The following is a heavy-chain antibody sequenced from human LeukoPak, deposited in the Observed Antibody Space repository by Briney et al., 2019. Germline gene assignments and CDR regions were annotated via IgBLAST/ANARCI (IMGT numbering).Heavy chain of an antibody. CDR2: ISYDGRNK. V-gene: IGHV3-30*03. CDR3: ARDPPLGYCSGGSCYFDY. D-gene: IGHD2-15*01. CDR1: GFTFSSYA. Sequence: GRSLRLSCAASGFTFSSYAMHWVRQAPGKGLEWVAVISYDGRNKYYAESVKGRITISRDNSKNTLYLQMNSLRAEDTAVYYCARDPPLGYCSGGSCYFDYWGQGTLVTVSS. J-gene: IGHJ4*02.